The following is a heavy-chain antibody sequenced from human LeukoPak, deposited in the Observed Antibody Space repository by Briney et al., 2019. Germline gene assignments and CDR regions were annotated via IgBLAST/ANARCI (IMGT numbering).Heavy chain of an antibody. D-gene: IGHD3-3*01. J-gene: IGHJ4*02. CDR1: GFTFGKYW. CDR3: ARDRYDFWSGYDY. V-gene: IGHV3-7*01. Sequence: GSLRLSCVASGFTFGKYWMSWVRQAPGKGLEWVANIKLDGSEKNYVDSVKGRFTISRDNTKNSLYLQMNSLRAEDTAVYYCARDRYDFWSGYDYWGQGTLVTVSS. CDR2: IKLDGSEK.